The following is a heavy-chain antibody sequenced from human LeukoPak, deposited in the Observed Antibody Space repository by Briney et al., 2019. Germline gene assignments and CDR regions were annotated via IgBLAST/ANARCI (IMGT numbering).Heavy chain of an antibody. D-gene: IGHD5-18*01. CDR1: GGSISSYY. J-gene: IGHJ4*02. CDR3: ARGGGGDTAMVIDY. V-gene: IGHV4-59*01. Sequence: SETLSLTCTVSGGSISSYYWSWIRQPPGKGLEWIGYIYYSGSTNYNPSLKSRVTISVDTSKNQFSLKLSSVTAADTAVYYCARGGGGDTAMVIDYWGQGTLVTVSS. CDR2: IYYSGST.